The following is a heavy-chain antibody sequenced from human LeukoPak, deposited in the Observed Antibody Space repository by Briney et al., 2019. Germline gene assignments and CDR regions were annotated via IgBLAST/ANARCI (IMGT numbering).Heavy chain of an antibody. D-gene: IGHD2-2*02. CDR1: GFTFSSYW. Sequence: GGSLRLSCAASGFTFSSYWMSWVRQAPGKGLEWVANIKQDGSEKYYVDSVKGRFTISRDNAKNSLYPQMNSLRAEDTAVYYCARDLYCSSTSCYIYYYYYGMDVWGQGTTVTVSS. CDR3: ARDLYCSSTSCYIYYYYYGMDV. CDR2: IKQDGSEK. J-gene: IGHJ6*02. V-gene: IGHV3-7*01.